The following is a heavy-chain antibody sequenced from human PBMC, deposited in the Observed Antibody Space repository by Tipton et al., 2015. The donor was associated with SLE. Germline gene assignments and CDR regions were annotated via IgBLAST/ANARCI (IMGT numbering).Heavy chain of an antibody. V-gene: IGHV1-8*02. CDR2: MNPSSGNT. J-gene: IGHJ3*02. CDR1: GYTFTTYD. CDR3: ASAGSGWAADAIDS. Sequence: QLVQSGPEVKKPGASVKVSCKASGYTFTTYDINWVRQTTGQGLEWMGWMNPSSGNTGYAQKLQGRVTMTRDTSIATAYMELKSLRSDDTAVYYCASAGSGWAADAIDSWGQGTTVTVSS. D-gene: IGHD6-19*01.